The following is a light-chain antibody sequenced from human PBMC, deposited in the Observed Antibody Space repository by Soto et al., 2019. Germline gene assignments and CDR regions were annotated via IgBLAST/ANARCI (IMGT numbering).Light chain of an antibody. CDR2: GAS. V-gene: IGKV3-15*01. CDR1: QRLSSN. Sequence: EIVLTQSPVTLSVSPGERVTLSCRASQRLSSNLAWYQQRPGQAPRLLIYGASIRDTDIPSRFSASGSGTYFTLTITSLQPEDFETYYCQQSYSSPRTFGPGTKVDIK. J-gene: IGKJ1*01. CDR3: QQSYSSPRT.